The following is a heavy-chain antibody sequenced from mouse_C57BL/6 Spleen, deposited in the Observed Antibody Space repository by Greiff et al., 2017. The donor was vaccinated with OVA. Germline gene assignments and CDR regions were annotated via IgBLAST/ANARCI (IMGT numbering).Heavy chain of an antibody. CDR2: FYPGGGSI. D-gene: IGHD6-1*01. J-gene: IGHJ4*01. Sequence: VQLVESGAELVKPGASVKLSCKASGYTFTEYSIHWVKQRSGQGLEWIGWFYPGGGSIKYNEKFKDKATLTADKSSSTVYMELSRLTSEDSAVYCCARHEGGNNAMDDWGKGTTVTVSS. CDR1: GYTFTEYS. CDR3: ARHEGGNNAMDD. V-gene: IGHV1-62-2*01.